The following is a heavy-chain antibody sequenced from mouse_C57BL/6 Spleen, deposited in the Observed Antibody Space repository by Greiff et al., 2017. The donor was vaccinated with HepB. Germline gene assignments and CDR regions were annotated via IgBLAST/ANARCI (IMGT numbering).Heavy chain of an antibody. J-gene: IGHJ3*01. CDR1: GYTFTDYN. Sequence: DVKLQESGPELVKPGASVKIPCKASGYTFTDYNMDWVKQSHGKSLEWIGDINPNNGGTIYNQKFKGKATLTVDKSSSTAYMELRSLASEDTAVYYCARRGRGWFAYWGQGTLVTVSA. CDR2: INPNNGGT. V-gene: IGHV1-18*01. CDR3: ARRGRGWFAY. D-gene: IGHD3-3*01.